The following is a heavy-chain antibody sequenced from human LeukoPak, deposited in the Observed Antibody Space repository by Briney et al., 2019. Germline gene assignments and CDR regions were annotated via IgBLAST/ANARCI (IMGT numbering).Heavy chain of an antibody. CDR2: ISYDGSNK. CDR3: TTADSSGWSKYYFDY. CDR1: GFTFSSYG. V-gene: IGHV3-30*03. D-gene: IGHD6-19*01. J-gene: IGHJ4*02. Sequence: GGSLRLSCAASGFTFSSYGMHWVRQAPGKGLEWVAVISYDGSNKYYADSVKGRFTISRDNSKNTLYLQMNSLKTEDTAVYYCTTADSSGWSKYYFDYWGQGTLVTVSS.